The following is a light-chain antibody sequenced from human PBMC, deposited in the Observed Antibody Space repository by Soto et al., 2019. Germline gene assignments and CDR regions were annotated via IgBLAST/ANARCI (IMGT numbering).Light chain of an antibody. Sequence: QSALTQPASVSGSPGQSITISCIGTSSDVGGSDYVSWYQQYPGKAPKVVIYDVSNRPSGVSNRFSGSKSGNTASLAISGLQPEDEADYYCTSYTTSSTRVFGTGTKLTVL. J-gene: IGLJ1*01. CDR1: SSDVGGSDY. CDR2: DVS. CDR3: TSYTTSSTRV. V-gene: IGLV2-14*01.